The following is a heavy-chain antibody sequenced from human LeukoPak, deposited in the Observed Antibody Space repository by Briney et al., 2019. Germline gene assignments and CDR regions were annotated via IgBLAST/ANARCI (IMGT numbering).Heavy chain of an antibody. CDR3: ARRVKIAAAGSYFLDY. Sequence: PSETLSLTCTVSGGSISSYYWSWIRQPPGKGLEWIGYIYYSGTTNYNPSLKSRVTISVDTSKNQFSLKLSSVTAADTAVYYCARRVKIAAAGSYFLDYGGQGTLVTVPS. V-gene: IGHV4-59*08. CDR1: GGSISSYY. J-gene: IGHJ4*02. D-gene: IGHD6-13*01. CDR2: IYYSGTT.